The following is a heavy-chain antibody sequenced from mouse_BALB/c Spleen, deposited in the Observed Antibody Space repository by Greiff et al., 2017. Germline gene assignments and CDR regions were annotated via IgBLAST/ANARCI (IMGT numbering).Heavy chain of an antibody. Sequence: EVQLQQSGPGLVKPSQSLSLTCTVTGYSITSDYAWNWIRQFPGNKLEWMGYISYSGSTSYNPSLKSRISITRDTSKNQFFLQLNSVTTEDTATYYCARAPITTVVAYYAMDYWGQGTSVTVSS. CDR1: GYSITSDYA. CDR3: ARAPITTVVAYYAMDY. V-gene: IGHV3-2*02. D-gene: IGHD1-1*01. J-gene: IGHJ4*01. CDR2: ISYSGST.